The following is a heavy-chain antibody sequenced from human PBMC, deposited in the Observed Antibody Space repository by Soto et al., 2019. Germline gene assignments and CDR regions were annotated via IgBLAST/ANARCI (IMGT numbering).Heavy chain of an antibody. CDR1: GYTFTSYY. CDR2: INPSGGST. Sequence: QVQLVQSGAEVKKPGASVKVSCKASGYTFTSYYLHWVRQAPGQGLEWMGVINPSGGSTNYAQKFQRRVTMTRNPSTSTVYMELCGLRSEDTAVYFCASALRAAAGKLYFFDYWGQGTLVTVSS. CDR3: ASALRAAAGKLYFFDY. J-gene: IGHJ4*02. D-gene: IGHD6-13*01. V-gene: IGHV1-46*03.